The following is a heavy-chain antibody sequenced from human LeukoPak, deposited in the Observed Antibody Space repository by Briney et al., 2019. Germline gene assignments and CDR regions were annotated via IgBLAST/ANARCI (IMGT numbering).Heavy chain of an antibody. CDR3: ARDWGPPDAFDI. Sequence: SVKVSCKASGGTFSSYAISWVRQAPGQGLEWMGRIIPILGIANYAQKFQGRVTITADKSTSTAYMELSSLRSEDTAVYYCARDWGPPDAFDIWGQGTMVTVSS. V-gene: IGHV1-69*04. J-gene: IGHJ3*02. D-gene: IGHD3-16*01. CDR1: GGTFSSYA. CDR2: IIPILGIA.